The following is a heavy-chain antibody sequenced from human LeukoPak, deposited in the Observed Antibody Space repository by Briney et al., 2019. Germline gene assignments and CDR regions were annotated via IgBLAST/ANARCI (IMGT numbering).Heavy chain of an antibody. Sequence: GASVKVSCKASGYTFTSYYIHWLRQAPGQGLEWMGVINPSSDSTTYAQKFQGRLTMTRDTSTSTVYMELSSLRSEDTAMYYCAREWMFIGNLGYAFHIWGQGTMVTVSS. V-gene: IGHV1-46*01. D-gene: IGHD4-23*01. CDR1: GYTFTSYY. CDR3: AREWMFIGNLGYAFHI. J-gene: IGHJ3*02. CDR2: INPSSDST.